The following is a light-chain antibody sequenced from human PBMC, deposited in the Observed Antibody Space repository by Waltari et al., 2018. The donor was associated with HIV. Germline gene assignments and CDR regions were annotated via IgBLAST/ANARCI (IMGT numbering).Light chain of an antibody. CDR2: EVT. V-gene: IGLV2-14*01. CDR3: TSYTSNNTLM. J-gene: IGLJ3*02. CDR1: NSDVGGYNF. Sequence: QSALTQPASVSGSPGQSITISCTGTNSDVGGYNFVSWYQQHPGKAPKLIIYEVTNRPSGLSNRFSGSKSGNTASLTISGLQAEDEADYYCTSYTSNNTLMFGGGTKVTVL.